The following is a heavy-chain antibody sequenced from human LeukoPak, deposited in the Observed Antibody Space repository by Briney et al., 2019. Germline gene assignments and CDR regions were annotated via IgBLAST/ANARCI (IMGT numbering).Heavy chain of an antibody. D-gene: IGHD3-16*01. Sequence: ASVKVSCEASGYTFTSYDINWVRQATGQGLEWMGWMNPNSGNTGYAQKFQGRVTMTRNTSISTAYMELSSLRSEDTAVYYCARVGTFGGVIDYWGQGTLVTVSS. J-gene: IGHJ4*02. CDR2: MNPNSGNT. V-gene: IGHV1-8*01. CDR1: GYTFTSYD. CDR3: ARVGTFGGVIDY.